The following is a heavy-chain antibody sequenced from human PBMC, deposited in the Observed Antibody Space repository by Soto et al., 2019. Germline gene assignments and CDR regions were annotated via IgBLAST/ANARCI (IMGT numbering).Heavy chain of an antibody. CDR1: GGSISSSSYY. J-gene: IGHJ3*02. Sequence: QLQLQESGPGLVKPSETLSLTCTVSGGSISSSSYYWGWIRQPPGKGLEWIGSIYYSGSTYYNPSLKSRVTISVDTSKNQFSLKLSSVTAADTAVYYCASLIVATGSVAFDIWGQGTMVTVSS. CDR2: IYYSGST. CDR3: ASLIVATGSVAFDI. V-gene: IGHV4-39*01. D-gene: IGHD5-12*01.